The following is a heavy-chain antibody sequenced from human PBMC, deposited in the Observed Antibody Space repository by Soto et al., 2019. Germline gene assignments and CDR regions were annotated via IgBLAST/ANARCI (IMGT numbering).Heavy chain of an antibody. V-gene: IGHV4-34*01. CDR1: GGSFSGYY. CDR3: ARGSGPAVAGSNGRSTEYFQH. J-gene: IGHJ1*01. CDR2: INHRGST. D-gene: IGHD6-19*01. Sequence: QVQLQQWGAGLLKPSETLSLTCAVYGGSFSGYYWSWIRQPPGKGLEWIGEINHRGSTNYNPSLMSRVTISVDTSKNQFSLKLSSVTAADTAVYYCARGSGPAVAGSNGRSTEYFQHWGQGTLVTVSS.